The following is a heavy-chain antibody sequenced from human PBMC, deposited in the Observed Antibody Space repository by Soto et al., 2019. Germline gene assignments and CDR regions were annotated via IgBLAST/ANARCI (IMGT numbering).Heavy chain of an antibody. J-gene: IGHJ4*02. D-gene: IGHD3-3*01. CDR3: TISTIFGVVPDFDY. Sequence: GGSLRLSCTASGFTFGDYAMSWFRQAPGKGLEWVGFIRSKAYGGTTEYAASVKGRFTISRDDSKSIAYLQMNSLKTEDTAVYYYTISTIFGVVPDFDYWGQGTLVTVSS. CDR2: IRSKAYGGTT. CDR1: GFTFGDYA. V-gene: IGHV3-49*03.